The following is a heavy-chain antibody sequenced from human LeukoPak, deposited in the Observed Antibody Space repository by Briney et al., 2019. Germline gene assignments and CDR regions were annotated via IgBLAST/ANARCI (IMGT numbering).Heavy chain of an antibody. CDR3: GKEFSSGWFF. V-gene: IGHV3-23*01. D-gene: IGHD6-13*01. CDR2: IDSSGDYT. Sequence: PGGSLRLFCAASGFPFNTHALTWVRQAPGEGLEWVSSIDSSGDYTFYADSVKGRFTISRDNSKDTLYLQLSGLRAEDTAIYYCGKEFSSGWFFWGQGTLVSVSS. CDR1: GFPFNTHA. J-gene: IGHJ4*02.